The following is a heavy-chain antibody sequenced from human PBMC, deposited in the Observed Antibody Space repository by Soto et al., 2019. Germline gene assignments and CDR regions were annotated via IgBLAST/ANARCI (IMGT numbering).Heavy chain of an antibody. D-gene: IGHD3-22*01. V-gene: IGHV4-39*01. CDR1: VDSISSCSYY. J-gene: IGHJ4*02. CDR3: ARPYYDSSGFDY. CDR2: IYYSGST. Sequence: SETLSLTCAVSVDSISSCSYYWVRIRQPPGKGLEWIGSIYYSGSTYYNPSLKSRVTISVDTSKNQFSLKLSSVTAADTAVYYCARPYYDSSGFDYWGQGTLVTVPS.